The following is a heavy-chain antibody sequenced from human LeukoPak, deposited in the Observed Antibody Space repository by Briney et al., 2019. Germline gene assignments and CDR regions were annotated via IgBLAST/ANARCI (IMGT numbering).Heavy chain of an antibody. CDR2: IYYSGST. CDR1: GGSISSSSYY. D-gene: IGHD3-3*01. V-gene: IGHV4-39*01. Sequence: SETLSLTCTVSGGSISSSSYYWGWIRQPPGKGLEWIGSIYYSGSTYYNPSLKSRVTISVDTSKNQFSLKLSSVTAADTAVYYCAPRGWYYDFWSGYSPIDPCGQGTLVTVSS. J-gene: IGHJ5*02. CDR3: APRGWYYDFWSGYSPIDP.